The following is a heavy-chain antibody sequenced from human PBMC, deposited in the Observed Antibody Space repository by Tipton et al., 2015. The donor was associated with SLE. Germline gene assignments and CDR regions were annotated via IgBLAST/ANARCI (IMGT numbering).Heavy chain of an antibody. CDR2: VSYLGST. J-gene: IGHJ4*02. D-gene: IGHD1-14*01. V-gene: IGHV4-39*07. CDR3: ATSPLTL. Sequence: TLSLTCTVSGGFISSSSHYWGWIRPPPGKGLEWIGSVSYLGSTSYNATPQSRVTISIDPSKKHFSLKLSSVTAAATAVYYCATSPLTLWGQGTLVTVSS. CDR1: GGFISSSSHY.